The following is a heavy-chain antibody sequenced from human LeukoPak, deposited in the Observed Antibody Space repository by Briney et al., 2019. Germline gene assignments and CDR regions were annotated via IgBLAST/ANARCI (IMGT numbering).Heavy chain of an antibody. D-gene: IGHD5-12*01. CDR2: INPSGGNT. V-gene: IGHV1-46*01. Sequence: ASVKVSCKASGYTFTSYYMHWVRQAPGQGLEWMGIINPSGGNTDYAQKLQGRVTMTTDTSTSTAYMELRSLRSDDTAVYYCAREYTGYDFGYWGQGTLVTVSS. CDR3: AREYTGYDFGY. CDR1: GYTFTSYY. J-gene: IGHJ4*02.